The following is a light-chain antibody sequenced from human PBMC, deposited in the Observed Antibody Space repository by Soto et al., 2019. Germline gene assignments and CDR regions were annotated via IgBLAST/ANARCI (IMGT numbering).Light chain of an antibody. CDR2: GNS. Sequence: QSVLTQPPSVSGAPGQRVTISCTGSSSNIGAGYDVHWYQQLPGTAPKLLIYGNSNRPSGVPDRFSGSKSGTSASLAITGLQADDEADYYCQSYDSSLRGWGVFGGGTKLTVL. CDR3: QSYDSSLRGWGV. J-gene: IGLJ2*01. CDR1: SSNIGAGYD. V-gene: IGLV1-40*01.